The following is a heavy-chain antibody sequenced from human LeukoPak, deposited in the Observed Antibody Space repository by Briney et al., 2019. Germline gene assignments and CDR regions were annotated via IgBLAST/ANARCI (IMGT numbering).Heavy chain of an antibody. D-gene: IGHD1-26*01. CDR1: GFTFSSYS. J-gene: IGHJ4*02. CDR2: ISSSSSYI. CDR3: ARDRYVGATARVDY. V-gene: IGHV3-21*01. Sequence: GGSLRLSCAASGFTFSSYSMNWVRQAPGKGLEWVSSISSSSSYIYYADSVKGRFTISRDSAKNSLYLQMNSLRAEDTAVYYCARDRYVGATARVDYWGQGTLVAVSS.